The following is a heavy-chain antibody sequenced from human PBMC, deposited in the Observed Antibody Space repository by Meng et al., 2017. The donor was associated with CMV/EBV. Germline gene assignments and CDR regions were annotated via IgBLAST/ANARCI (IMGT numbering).Heavy chain of an antibody. CDR3: AKVGRDCSSSSCYTGYYGMDV. V-gene: IGHV3-9*01. CDR1: EFSFDDYA. D-gene: IGHD2-2*02. J-gene: IGHJ6*02. Sequence: SLKISCVASEFSFDDYAMHWVRQAPGKGLEWVSGITWNSGSIDYADSVKGRFTISRDNANDSLYLQMNSLRAEDTALYYCAKVGRDCSSSSCYTGYYGMDVWGQGTTVTVSS. CDR2: ITWNSGSI.